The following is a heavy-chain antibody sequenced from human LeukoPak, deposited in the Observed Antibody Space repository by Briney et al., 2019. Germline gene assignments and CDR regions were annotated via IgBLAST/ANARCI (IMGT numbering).Heavy chain of an antibody. CDR1: GGSISSGGYY. CDR3: ARVAPDDSAFDY. V-gene: IGHV4-31*03. Sequence: SETLSLTCTVSGGSISSGGYYWSWISQHPGKGLEWIGYIYYSGSIYYDPSLKSRATISVDTSKKQFSLMLSSVTAADTAVYYCARVAPDDSAFDYWGQGALVTVSS. D-gene: IGHD2-21*02. CDR2: IYYSGSI. J-gene: IGHJ4*02.